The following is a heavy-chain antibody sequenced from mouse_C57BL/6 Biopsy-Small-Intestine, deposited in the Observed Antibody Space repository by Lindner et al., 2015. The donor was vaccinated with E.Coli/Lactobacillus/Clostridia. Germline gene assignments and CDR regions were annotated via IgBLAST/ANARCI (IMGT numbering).Heavy chain of an antibody. J-gene: IGHJ3*01. CDR2: INPFNGGT. Sequence: VQLQESGPELVKPGASVKIPCKTSGCTFTDYNMDWVKQSHGKSLEWIGDINPFNGGTIYNQKFKGKATLTVDRSSSTAYMELRSLTSEDTAVYFCATRFAYWGQGTLVTVSA. V-gene: IGHV1-18*01. CDR1: GCTFTDYN. CDR3: ATRFAY.